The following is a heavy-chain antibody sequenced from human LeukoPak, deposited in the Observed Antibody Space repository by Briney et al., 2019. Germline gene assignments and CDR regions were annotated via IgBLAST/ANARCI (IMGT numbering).Heavy chain of an antibody. V-gene: IGHV4-4*07. CDR2: IYASGST. Sequence: PSETLSLTCTVSGGSISSYYWSWIRQPAGKGLEWIGRIYASGSTNYNPSLKSRVTMSVDTSKNQFSLRLSSVTAADTAVYYCARGPYDFWSGNNWFDPWGQGTLVTVSS. CDR1: GGSISSYY. J-gene: IGHJ5*02. D-gene: IGHD3-3*01. CDR3: ARGPYDFWSGNNWFDP.